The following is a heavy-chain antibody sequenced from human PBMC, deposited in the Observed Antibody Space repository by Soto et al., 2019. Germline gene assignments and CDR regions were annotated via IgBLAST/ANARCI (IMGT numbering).Heavy chain of an antibody. CDR3: ARDIAIAWSFA. V-gene: IGHV4-39*02. CDR1: GGSITSASAY. D-gene: IGHD2-15*01. Sequence: SETLSRTCIVSGGSITSASAYWSWIRQPPGKGLEWIGTIYYDGSTYYNPSLNSRISISVDTSKNQFTLNLNSVTAADTAVYYCARDIAIAWSFAGGQGTLVTVSS. J-gene: IGHJ4*02. CDR2: IYYDGST.